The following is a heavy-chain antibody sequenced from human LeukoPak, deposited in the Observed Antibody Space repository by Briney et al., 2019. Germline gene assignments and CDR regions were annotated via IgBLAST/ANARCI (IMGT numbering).Heavy chain of an antibody. J-gene: IGHJ1*01. CDR1: GGSISSYY. CDR2: VYCSGST. Sequence: KPSETLSLTCIVSGGSISSYYWSWIRQPPGKGLEWIGYVYCSGSTNYNSSLKSRVTISVDTSKNRFSLKLSSVTSADTALYYCARGGTVQFFQHWGQGTLVTVSS. CDR3: ARGGTVQFFQH. V-gene: IGHV4-59*01. D-gene: IGHD1-1*01.